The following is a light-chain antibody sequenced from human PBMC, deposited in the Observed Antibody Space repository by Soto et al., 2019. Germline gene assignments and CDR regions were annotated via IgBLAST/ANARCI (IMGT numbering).Light chain of an antibody. V-gene: IGKV3-20*01. Sequence: EIFLTQSPGTLSLSPGETATLSCRASQTIGSTYLAWYQQKPGQAPRLLIFGSSTRATGIPDRFSGSGFGTHFTLTISSLEPEDFAMYYCQQSASSVTFGQGTRLEIK. CDR1: QTIGSTY. J-gene: IGKJ5*01. CDR2: GSS. CDR3: QQSASSVT.